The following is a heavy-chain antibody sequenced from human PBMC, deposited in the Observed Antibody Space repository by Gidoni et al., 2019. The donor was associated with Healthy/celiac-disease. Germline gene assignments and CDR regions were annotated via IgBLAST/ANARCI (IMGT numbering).Heavy chain of an antibody. CDR2: IYYSGST. CDR3: ARLDYYGSGSYPHYFDY. V-gene: IGHV4-39*01. Sequence: GWIRQPPGKGLEWTGSIYYSGSTYYNPSLKSRVTISVDTSKNQFSLKLSSVTAADTAVYYCARLDYYGSGSYPHYFDYWGQGTLVTVSS. J-gene: IGHJ4*02. D-gene: IGHD3-10*01.